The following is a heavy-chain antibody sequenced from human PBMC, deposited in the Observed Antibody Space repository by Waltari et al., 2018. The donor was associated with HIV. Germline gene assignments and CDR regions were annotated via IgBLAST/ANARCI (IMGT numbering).Heavy chain of an antibody. J-gene: IGHJ4*02. CDR1: GLSLSSYG. CDR2: IWFDGINK. Sequence: QVQLVEPGGGVVQPGMCLRLCCAASGLSLSSYGMHWVRQAPGKGLEWVAVIWFDGINKYYADSVKGRFTISRDNSKNTLSLQMNSLRAEDTAVYYCARDAGFGELSNFDYWGQGTLVTVSS. D-gene: IGHD3-10*01. V-gene: IGHV3-33*01. CDR3: ARDAGFGELSNFDY.